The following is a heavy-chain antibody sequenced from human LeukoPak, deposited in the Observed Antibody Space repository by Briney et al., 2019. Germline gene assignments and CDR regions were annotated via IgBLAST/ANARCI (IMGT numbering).Heavy chain of an antibody. CDR2: ISYDGSDK. D-gene: IGHD3-22*01. CDR1: GFTFSSYG. Sequence: GGSLRLSCAASGFTFSSYGMHWVRQAPGKGLEWVAVISYDGSDKYYADSVKGRSTISRDNSKNTLYLQMNSLRAEDTAVYFCAKDDYYDSSGDPNWFDPWGQGTLVTVSS. V-gene: IGHV3-30*18. J-gene: IGHJ5*02. CDR3: AKDDYYDSSGDPNWFDP.